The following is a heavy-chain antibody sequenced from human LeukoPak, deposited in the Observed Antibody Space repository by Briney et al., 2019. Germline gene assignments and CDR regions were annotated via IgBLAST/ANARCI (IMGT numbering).Heavy chain of an antibody. J-gene: IGHJ6*04. D-gene: IGHD6-13*01. V-gene: IGHV3-53*01. Sequence: GGSLRLSCAASGFTVSSNYMSWVRQAPGKGLEWVSVIYSGGSTYYADSVKGRFTISKDKYKNMLYLQMSSLRAEDTAVYYCARPRIAAAGQYYYGMDVWGKGTTVTVSS. CDR3: ARPRIAAAGQYYYGMDV. CDR2: IYSGGST. CDR1: GFTVSSNY.